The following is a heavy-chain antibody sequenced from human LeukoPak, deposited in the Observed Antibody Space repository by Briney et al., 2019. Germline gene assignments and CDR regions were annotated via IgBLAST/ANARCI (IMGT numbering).Heavy chain of an antibody. Sequence: GGSLRLSCEASGFTFRDYNMAWVGQAPGKGLIWVSSISGIRGSISYADSVRGRFTISRDNAKNSLYLQLSSLRAEDTAVYYCARELLPSGLPPTYNDYKENYFDYWGQGTLVTVSS. CDR3: ARELLPSGLPPTYNDYKENYFDY. V-gene: IGHV3-21*01. CDR1: GFTFRDYN. J-gene: IGHJ4*02. D-gene: IGHD4-11*01. CDR2: ISGIRGSI.